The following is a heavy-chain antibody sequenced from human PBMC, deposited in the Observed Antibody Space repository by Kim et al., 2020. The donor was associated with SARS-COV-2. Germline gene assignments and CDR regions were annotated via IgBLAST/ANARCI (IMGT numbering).Heavy chain of an antibody. CDR3: ARGSTTPLNWFDP. J-gene: IGHJ5*02. CDR2: IFYSGST. V-gene: IGHV4-59*13. D-gene: IGHD4-17*01. Sequence: SETLSLTCTASGGSISSYYWSWIRQPPGKGLEWIGHIFYSGSTNYNPSLKSRVTISVDTSKNQLSLKLSAVTAADTAVHYCARGSTTPLNWFDPWGQGT. CDR1: GGSISSYY.